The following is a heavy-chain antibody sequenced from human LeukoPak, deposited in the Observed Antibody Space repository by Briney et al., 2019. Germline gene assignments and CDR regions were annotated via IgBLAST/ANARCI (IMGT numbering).Heavy chain of an antibody. CDR2: ISGRGGST. Sequence: GGSLRLSCAASGFTFSSYAMSWVRQAPGKGLEWVSAISGRGGSTYYADSVKGRFTISRDNSKNTLYLQMNSLRAEDTAVYYCAKDREITVAAVGDYWGQGTLVTVSS. CDR1: GFTFSSYA. CDR3: AKDREITVAAVGDY. J-gene: IGHJ4*02. V-gene: IGHV3-23*01. D-gene: IGHD6-19*01.